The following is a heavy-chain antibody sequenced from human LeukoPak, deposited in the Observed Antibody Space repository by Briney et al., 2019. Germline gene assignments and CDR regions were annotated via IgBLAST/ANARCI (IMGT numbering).Heavy chain of an antibody. V-gene: IGHV4-59*08. Sequence: SETLSLTCTVSGGSISSYYWSWIRQPPGKGLEWIGYIYYSGSTNYNPSLKSRVTISLDTSKNQISLKLSSVTATDTAVYYCARHTTVVPPHYFDYWGQGTLVTVSS. CDR2: IYYSGST. CDR3: ARHTTVVPPHYFDY. D-gene: IGHD4-23*01. CDR1: GGSISSYY. J-gene: IGHJ4*02.